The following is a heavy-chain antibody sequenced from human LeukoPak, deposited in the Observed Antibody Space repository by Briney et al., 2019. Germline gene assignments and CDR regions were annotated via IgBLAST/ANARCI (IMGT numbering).Heavy chain of an antibody. CDR2: IYSGGST. J-gene: IGHJ3*02. V-gene: IGHV3-66*01. CDR1: GITFSGRW. D-gene: IGHD5-12*01. CDR3: ARVDTVASAFDI. Sequence: PGGSLRLSCAASGITFSGRWMSWVRQAPGKGLEWVSVIYSGGSTYYADSVKGRFTISRDNSKNTLYLQMNSLRAEDTAVYYCARVDTVASAFDIWGQGTMVTVSS.